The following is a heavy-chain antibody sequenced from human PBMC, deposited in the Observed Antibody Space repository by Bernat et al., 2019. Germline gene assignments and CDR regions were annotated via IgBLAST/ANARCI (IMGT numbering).Heavy chain of an antibody. J-gene: IGHJ5*02. D-gene: IGHD3-10*01. V-gene: IGHV3-74*01. CDR3: ASLGGSGDGRDR. Sequence: EVQLVESGGGLVQPGGSLRLSCAASGSTFSNSRMHWVRQGPGEGLVWVSCIDRDGITTYNADSVKGRFTISRDNAKNTLFLQMNSLRLDDTAVYYCASLGGSGDGRDRWGQGTLVTVSS. CDR2: IDRDGITT. CDR1: GSTFSNSR.